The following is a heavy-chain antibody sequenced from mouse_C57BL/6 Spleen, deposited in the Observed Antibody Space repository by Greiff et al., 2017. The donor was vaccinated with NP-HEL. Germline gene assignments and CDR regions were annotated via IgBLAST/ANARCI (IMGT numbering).Heavy chain of an antibody. CDR3: ARRDYSNHWYFDV. V-gene: IGHV5-15*04. CDR1: GFTFSDYG. D-gene: IGHD2-5*01. Sequence: EVMLVESGGGLVQPGGSLKLSCAASGFTFSDYGMAWVRQAPRKGPEWVAFISNLAYSIYYADTVTGRFTISRENAKNTLYLEMSSLRSEDTAMYYCARRDYSNHWYFDVWGTGTTVTVSS. CDR2: ISNLAYSI. J-gene: IGHJ1*03.